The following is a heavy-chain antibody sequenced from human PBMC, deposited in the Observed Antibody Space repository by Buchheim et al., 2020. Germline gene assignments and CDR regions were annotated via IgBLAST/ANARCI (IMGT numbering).Heavy chain of an antibody. D-gene: IGHD1-14*01. CDR3: AKSMTGRRNYYYYGMDV. CDR2: ITGSGGST. V-gene: IGHV3-23*01. CDR1: GFTFSSYA. J-gene: IGHJ6*02. Sequence: EVQLLESGGGLVQPGGSQRLSCAASGFTFSSYAMSWVRQAPGKGLEWVSSITGSGGSTYYADSVKGRITISRDNSKNKLYLQMNSLRAEDAAVYYCAKSMTGRRNYYYYGMDVWGQGTT.